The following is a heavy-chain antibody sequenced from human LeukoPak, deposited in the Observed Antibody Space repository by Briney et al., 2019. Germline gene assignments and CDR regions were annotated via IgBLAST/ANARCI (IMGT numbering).Heavy chain of an antibody. J-gene: IGHJ4*02. CDR2: ISGSGGST. CDR3: AKDRAYDFWSGSFGY. Sequence: GASLRLSCAASGFTFSSYAMSWVRQAPGKRLEWVSAISGSGGSTYYADSVKGRFTISRDNSKNTLYLQMNSLRAEDTAVYYCAKDRAYDFWSGSFGYWGQGTLVTVSS. V-gene: IGHV3-23*01. CDR1: GFTFSSYA. D-gene: IGHD3-3*01.